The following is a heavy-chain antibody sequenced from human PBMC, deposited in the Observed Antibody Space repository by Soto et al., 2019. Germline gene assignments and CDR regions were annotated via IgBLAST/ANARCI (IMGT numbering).Heavy chain of an antibody. CDR2: ISSGGGSP. CDR1: GFTFSSYS. Sequence: VGSLRLSCAASGFTFSSYSMSWVRQAPGKGLEWVSSISSGGGSPYYADSVKGRFTISRNNSKNTLFLQMNSLRAEDTAVYYCAKGDGRIVPRHFDYWGQGTLVTVSS. D-gene: IGHD1-26*01. V-gene: IGHV3-23*01. CDR3: AKGDGRIVPRHFDY. J-gene: IGHJ4*02.